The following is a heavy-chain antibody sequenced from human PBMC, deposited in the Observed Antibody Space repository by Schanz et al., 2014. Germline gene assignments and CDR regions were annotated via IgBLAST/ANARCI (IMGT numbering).Heavy chain of an antibody. J-gene: IGHJ3*02. Sequence: QVQVVQSGSELKKPGASVKVSCKASGYTFTNYAINWVRQAPGQGLEWMGWISPYNGNTNYAQKLQGRVTMTADTSTSTAYMDLRSLRSEDTAVYYCTRGGYSYALSAFDIWGQGTMVTVSS. CDR3: TRGGYSYALSAFDI. V-gene: IGHV1-18*01. CDR2: ISPYNGNT. D-gene: IGHD5-18*01. CDR1: GYTFTNYA.